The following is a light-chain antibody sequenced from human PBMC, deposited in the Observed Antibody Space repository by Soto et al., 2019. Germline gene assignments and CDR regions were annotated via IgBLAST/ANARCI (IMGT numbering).Light chain of an antibody. CDR1: ESISTW. J-gene: IGKJ1*01. CDR2: KAS. V-gene: IGKV1-5*03. CDR3: QQYNSYSRT. Sequence: DIQMTQSPSTLSASVGDRVTITCLASESISTWLAWYQQKPGKAPNLLIYKASSLESGVPSRFSGSGSGTEFTLTISSLQPDDFATYYCQQYNSYSRTFGQGTKVDIK.